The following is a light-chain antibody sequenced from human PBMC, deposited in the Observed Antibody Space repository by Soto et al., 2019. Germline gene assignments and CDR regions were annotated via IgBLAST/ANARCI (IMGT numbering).Light chain of an antibody. CDR2: GAS. CDR1: QSVTSSY. J-gene: IGKJ4*01. CDR3: QQCGTSPLT. Sequence: EIVLTQPPGTLSLSPGERATLSCRASQSVTSSYLAWYQQRPGQAPRLLIFGASSRATGIPDRLSGGGSGTDFTLTIRRLEPEEFAVYYCQQCGTSPLTFGGGTKLEIK. V-gene: IGKV3-20*01.